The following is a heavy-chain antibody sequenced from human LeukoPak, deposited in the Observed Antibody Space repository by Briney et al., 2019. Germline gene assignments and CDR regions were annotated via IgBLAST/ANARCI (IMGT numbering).Heavy chain of an antibody. CDR3: ARVGSRYGPPNS. CDR2: INSDGSST. Sequence: PGGSLRLSCAASGFTFSSYWMHWVRQAPGKGLVWVSRINSDGSSTSYADSVKGRFTISRDNAKNTLYLQMNSLSADDTAVYYCARVGSRYGPPNSWGQGTLVTVSS. J-gene: IGHJ4*02. D-gene: IGHD5-18*01. CDR1: GFTFSSYW. V-gene: IGHV3-74*01.